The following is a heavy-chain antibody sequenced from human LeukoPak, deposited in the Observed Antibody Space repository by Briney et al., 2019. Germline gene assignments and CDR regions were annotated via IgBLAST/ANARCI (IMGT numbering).Heavy chain of an antibody. V-gene: IGHV3-23*01. Sequence: GGSLRLSCAASGFTFSSYAMSWVRQAPGKGLEWVSAISGSGGSTYYADSVKGRFTISRDNSKNTLYLQMNSRRAEDTAVYYCAKDLKGSGWYGYWGQGTLVTVSS. CDR1: GFTFSSYA. CDR2: ISGSGGST. D-gene: IGHD6-19*01. CDR3: AKDLKGSGWYGY. J-gene: IGHJ4*02.